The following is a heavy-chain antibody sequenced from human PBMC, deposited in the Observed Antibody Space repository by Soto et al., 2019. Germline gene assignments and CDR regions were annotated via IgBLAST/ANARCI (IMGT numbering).Heavy chain of an antibody. J-gene: IGHJ6*02. CDR2: SNPNGDRP. D-gene: IGHD2-15*01. CDR3: ARGSCSGGSCYGMAV. CDR1: GYTFTNYY. V-gene: IGHV1-46*01. Sequence: QVQLVQSGPEVKQPGASVKISCKASGYTFTNYYIHWVRQAPGQGLEWVGLSNPNGDRPTYAERFQGRITMTRDTDKTTGSMEVRSLRSEDSAVYYCARGSCSGGSCYGMAVWGQGTAVTVSS.